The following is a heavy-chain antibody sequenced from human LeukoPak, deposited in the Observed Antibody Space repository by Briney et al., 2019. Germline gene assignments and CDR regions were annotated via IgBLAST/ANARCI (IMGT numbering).Heavy chain of an antibody. CDR2: TSGDGGST. CDR3: AKTKSISSGWYYYFDH. V-gene: IGHV3-43*02. CDR1: GFTFDDYA. D-gene: IGHD6-19*01. J-gene: IGHJ4*02. Sequence: GGSLRLSCAASGFTFDDYAMHWVRQAPGKGLEWVSLTSGDGGSTYYADSVKGRFTISRDNSKNSLYLQMNSLRTEDTALYYCAKTKSISSGWYYYFDHWGQGTLVTVSS.